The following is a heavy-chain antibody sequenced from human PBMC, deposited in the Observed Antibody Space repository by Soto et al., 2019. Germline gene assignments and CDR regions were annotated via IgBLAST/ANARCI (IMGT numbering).Heavy chain of an antibody. V-gene: IGHV3-72*01. D-gene: IGHD3-10*01. CDR1: GFTFSDHY. J-gene: IGHJ6*02. CDR2: IRNKGNTYTP. CDR3: ARGPVVRRPIGNYYGMDV. Sequence: PGGSLRLSCVASGFTFSDHYMEWVRQAPGKGLEWVGRIRNKGNTYTPEYDASVKGRFTISRDDSNNSLYLQMNSLQTGDTAVYYCARGPVVRRPIGNYYGMDVWGQGTTVTVSS.